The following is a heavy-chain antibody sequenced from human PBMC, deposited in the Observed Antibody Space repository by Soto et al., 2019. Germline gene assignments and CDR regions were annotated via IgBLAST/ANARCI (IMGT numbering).Heavy chain of an antibody. J-gene: IGHJ6*03. CDR1: GGSISSYY. CDR3: ARGDSSSWYSAKQSNSSYYMDV. Sequence: SETLSLTCTVSGGSISSYYWSWIRQPPGKELEWIGYIYYSGSTNYNPSLKSRVTISVDTSKNQFSLKLSSVTAADTAVYYCARGDSSSWYSAKQSNSSYYMDVWGKGTMVTVSS. D-gene: IGHD6-13*01. V-gene: IGHV4-59*01. CDR2: IYYSGST.